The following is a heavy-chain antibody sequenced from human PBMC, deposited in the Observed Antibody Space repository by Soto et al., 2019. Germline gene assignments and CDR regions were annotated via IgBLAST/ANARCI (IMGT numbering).Heavy chain of an antibody. CDR2: MNPNNGDT. CDR3: RVAPSVIWSRRADVYDF. J-gene: IGHJ3*01. Sequence: GGSREVSCKASGLTLTKYAIKWVRQAPGQGLEWLGWMNPNNGDTEYAQKFQGRVYMNRDTSISTAYMQLTSLRSDDTAVYYCRVAPSVIWSRRADVYDFWG. V-gene: IGHV1-8*01. CDR1: GLTLTKYA. D-gene: IGHD3-10*01.